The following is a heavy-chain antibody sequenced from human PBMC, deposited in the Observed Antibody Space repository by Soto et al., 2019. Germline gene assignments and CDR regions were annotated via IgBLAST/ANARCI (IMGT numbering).Heavy chain of an antibody. CDR3: AGYFDWRSHAFDI. D-gene: IGHD3-9*01. V-gene: IGHV3-23*01. J-gene: IGHJ3*02. CDR1: GFTFSSYA. Sequence: GGSLRLSCAASGFTFSSYAMSWVRQAPGKGLEWVSAISGSGGSTYYADSVKGRFTISRDNSKNTLYLQMNSLRAEDTAVYYCAGYFDWRSHAFDIWGQGTMVTVSS. CDR2: ISGSGGST.